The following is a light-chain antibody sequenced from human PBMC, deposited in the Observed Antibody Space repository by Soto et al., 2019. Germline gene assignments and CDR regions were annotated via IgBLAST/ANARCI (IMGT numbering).Light chain of an antibody. Sequence: QSALTQPASVSGSPGQSITIFCAGTMRDIGAYNLVSWYQQHPGRAPQLIIYEVRNRPSGSSFRFSGSKSGNTASLTISGLQAEDEPDYYCSSFTSRSSLIFGGGTKLTVL. J-gene: IGLJ2*01. CDR2: EVR. CDR1: MRDIGAYNL. CDR3: SSFTSRSSLI. V-gene: IGLV2-14*01.